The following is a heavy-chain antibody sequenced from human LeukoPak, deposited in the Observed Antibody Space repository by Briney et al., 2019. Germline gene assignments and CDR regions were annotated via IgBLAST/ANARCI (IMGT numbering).Heavy chain of an antibody. V-gene: IGHV3-30*03. CDR2: ISYDGSNK. J-gene: IGHJ4*02. D-gene: IGHD4-17*01. CDR3: IAVTTPSDY. CDR1: GFTFSSYG. Sequence: GGSLRLSCAASGFTFSSYGMHWVRQAPGKGLEWVAVISYDGSNKCYADSVKGRFTISRDNSKNTLYLQMNSLRAEDTAVYYCIAVTTPSDYWGQGTLVTVSS.